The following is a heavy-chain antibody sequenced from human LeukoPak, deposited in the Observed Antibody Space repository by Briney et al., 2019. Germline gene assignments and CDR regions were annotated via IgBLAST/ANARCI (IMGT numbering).Heavy chain of an antibody. CDR2: ISSSSSYI. CDR3: ARSIAVAGNPDI. V-gene: IGHV3-21*01. J-gene: IGHJ3*02. D-gene: IGHD6-19*01. CDR1: GFTFSSYS. Sequence: GGSLRLSCAASGFTFSSYSMNWVRQAPGKGLEWVSSISSSSSYIYYADSVKGRFTISRDNAKNSLYLQMNSLRAEDTVAYYCARSIAVAGNPDIWGQGTMVTVSS.